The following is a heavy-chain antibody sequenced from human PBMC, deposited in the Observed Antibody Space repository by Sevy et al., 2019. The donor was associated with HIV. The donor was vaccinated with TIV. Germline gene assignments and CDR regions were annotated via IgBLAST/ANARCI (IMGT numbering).Heavy chain of an antibody. D-gene: IGHD3-9*01. CDR3: ARAFPNILTGYYDY. J-gene: IGHJ4*02. V-gene: IGHV1-69*13. Sequence: ASVKVSCNASGDTFSIYGISWVRQAPGQGLEWMGGIIPLFDTTNNAQKFHDRVTFTADESTSTAYMELSSLRSEDTAMYYCARAFPNILTGYYDYWGQGTLVTVSS. CDR1: GDTFSIYG. CDR2: IIPLFDTT.